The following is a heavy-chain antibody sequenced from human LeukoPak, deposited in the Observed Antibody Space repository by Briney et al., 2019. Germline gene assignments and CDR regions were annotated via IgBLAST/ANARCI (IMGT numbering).Heavy chain of an antibody. Sequence: SETLSLTCTVSGGSISSYYWSWIRQPPGKGLEWIGYIYYSGSTKYNPSLKSRVTISVDTSKNQFSLKLGSVTAADTAVYYCASLTGRYYLDYWGQGTLVTVSS. CDR3: ASLTGRYYLDY. V-gene: IGHV4-59*08. CDR1: GGSISSYY. J-gene: IGHJ4*02. CDR2: IYYSGST.